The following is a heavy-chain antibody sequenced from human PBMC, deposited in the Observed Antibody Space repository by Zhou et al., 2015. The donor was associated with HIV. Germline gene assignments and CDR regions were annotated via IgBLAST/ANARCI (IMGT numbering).Heavy chain of an antibody. CDR2: MSYDGSNE. CDR1: GSTFRNYG. Sequence: QVQLVETGGGVVQPGRSLRLSCAASGSTFRNYGLHWVRQAPGKGLEWVALMSYDGSNEYYADSVKGRFAISRDNSENRVSLEMNSLRDDDTALYYCARGDCTSGKCYFADWGQGTLVAVSS. J-gene: IGHJ4*02. D-gene: IGHD2-8*01. CDR3: ARGDCTSGKCYFAD. V-gene: IGHV3-30*03.